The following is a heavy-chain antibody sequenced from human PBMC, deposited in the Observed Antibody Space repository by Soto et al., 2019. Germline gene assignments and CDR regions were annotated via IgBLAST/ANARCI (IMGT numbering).Heavy chain of an antibody. CDR3: AYFTALNYYYGMDV. CDR2: ISGSGSST. J-gene: IGHJ6*02. Sequence: EVQLLESGGGLVQPGGSLRLSCAASGFTFTNYAMSWVRQAPGKVLEWVSAISGSGSSTYYADSVKGRFTISRDNSENTLFLQMNSLRAEDTAVYYCAYFTALNYYYGMDVWGQGTTVTVSS. CDR1: GFTFTNYA. V-gene: IGHV3-23*01. D-gene: IGHD1-26*01.